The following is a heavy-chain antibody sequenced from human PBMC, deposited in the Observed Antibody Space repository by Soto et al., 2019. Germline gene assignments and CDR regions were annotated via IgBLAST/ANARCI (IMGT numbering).Heavy chain of an antibody. CDR2: INHSGST. D-gene: IGHD1-1*01. CDR3: ARAPSAGTRTLSYFDC. J-gene: IGHJ4*02. CDR1: GGSFSGYY. Sequence: SETLSLTCAVYGGSFSGYYWSGIRQPPGKGLEWIGEINHSGSTNYNPSLKSRVTISLDTSKNQFSLKLSSVTAADTALYYCARAPSAGTRTLSYFDCWGQGTLVTVSS. V-gene: IGHV4-34*01.